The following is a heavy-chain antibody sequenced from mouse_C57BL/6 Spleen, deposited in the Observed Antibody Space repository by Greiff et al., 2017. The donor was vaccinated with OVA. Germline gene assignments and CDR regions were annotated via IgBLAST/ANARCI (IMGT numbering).Heavy chain of an antibody. CDR2: IYPGDGDT. D-gene: IGHD2-1*01. J-gene: IGHJ4*01. V-gene: IGHV1-82*01. Sequence: QVQLKQSGPELVKPGASVKISCKASGYAFSSSWMNWVKQRPGKGLEWIGRIYPGDGDTNYNGKFKGKATLTADKSSSTAYMQLSSLTSEDSAVYFCARSGNYEDYAMDYWGQGTSVTVSS. CDR3: ARSGNYEDYAMDY. CDR1: GYAFSSSW.